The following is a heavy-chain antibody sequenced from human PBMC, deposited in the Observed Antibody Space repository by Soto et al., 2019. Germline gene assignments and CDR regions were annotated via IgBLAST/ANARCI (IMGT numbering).Heavy chain of an antibody. Sequence: ASVKVSCKASGYTFTSYGISWVRQAPGQGLEWMGWISAYNGNTNYAQKLQGRVTMTTDTSTSTAYMELRSLRSDDTAVYYCARAAGRWYQPLAPRFYGMDVWGQGTTVTVSS. J-gene: IGHJ6*02. D-gene: IGHD2-2*01. CDR1: GYTFTSYG. V-gene: IGHV1-18*04. CDR2: ISAYNGNT. CDR3: ARAAGRWYQPLAPRFYGMDV.